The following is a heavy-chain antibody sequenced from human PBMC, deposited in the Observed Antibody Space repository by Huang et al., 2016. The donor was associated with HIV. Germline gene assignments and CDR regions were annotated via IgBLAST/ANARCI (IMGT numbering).Heavy chain of an antibody. CDR1: GGSFRNYF. Sequence: QVHLQQWGAGLLKPSEALSLTCAVYGGSFRNYFWSWIRQPPGKGLEWMGEIKHSGRTSYSPSLKRRVTISVDTSKNQFSLKLSSVTAADTAVYYCARVEINTLTGYFSSFDNWGQGTLVTVSS. CDR2: IKHSGRT. V-gene: IGHV4-34*01. CDR3: ARVEINTLTGYFSSFDN. D-gene: IGHD3-9*01. J-gene: IGHJ4*02.